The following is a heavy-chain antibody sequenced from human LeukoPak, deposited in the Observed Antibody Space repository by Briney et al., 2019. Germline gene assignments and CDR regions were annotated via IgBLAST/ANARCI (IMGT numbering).Heavy chain of an antibody. V-gene: IGHV4-61*02. J-gene: IGHJ3*02. Sequence: PSQTLSLTCTVSGGSISSGSYYWSWIRQPAGKGLEWIGRIYTSGSTNYNPSLKSRVTISVDTSKNQFSLKLSSVTAADTAVYYCARTRSGGLFDIWGQGTMVTVSS. CDR1: GGSISSGSYY. CDR3: ARTRSGGLFDI. D-gene: IGHD3-10*01. CDR2: IYTSGST.